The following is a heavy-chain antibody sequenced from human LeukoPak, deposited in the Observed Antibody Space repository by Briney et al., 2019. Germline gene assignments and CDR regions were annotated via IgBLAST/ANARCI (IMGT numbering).Heavy chain of an antibody. CDR2: INHSGST. D-gene: IGHD6-19*01. CDR3: AGSGWDGARGDY. V-gene: IGHV4-34*01. Sequence: SETLSLTCAVYGGSFSGYYWSWIRQPPGKGLEWIGEINHSGSTNYNPSLKSRVAISVDTSKNQFSLKLSSVTAADTAVYYCAGSGWDGARGDYWGQGTLVTVSS. J-gene: IGHJ4*02. CDR1: GGSFSGYY.